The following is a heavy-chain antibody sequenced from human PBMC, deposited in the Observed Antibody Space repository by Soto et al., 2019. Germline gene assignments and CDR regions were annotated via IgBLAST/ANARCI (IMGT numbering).Heavy chain of an antibody. CDR3: ARHAIFGPSMDV. Sequence: LSLTCTVSGGSISSSSYYWGWIRQPPGKGLEWIGSIYYSGSTYYNPSLKSRVTISVDTSKNQFSLKLSSVTAADTAVYYCARHAIFGPSMDVWGQGTTVTVSS. CDR2: IYYSGST. CDR1: GGSISSSSYY. V-gene: IGHV4-39*01. J-gene: IGHJ6*02. D-gene: IGHD3-3*01.